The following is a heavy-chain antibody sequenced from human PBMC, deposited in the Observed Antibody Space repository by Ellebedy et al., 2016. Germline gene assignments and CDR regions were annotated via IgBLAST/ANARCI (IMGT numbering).Heavy chain of an antibody. J-gene: IGHJ4*02. V-gene: IGHV4-39*01. Sequence: SETLSLTCTVSGGSISSSSYYWGWIRQPPGKGLEWIGSIYYSGSTYYNPSLKSRVTISVDTSKNQFSLKLSSVTAADTAVYYCARQRWLQFYGGVEEVVYWGQGTLVTVSS. D-gene: IGHD5-24*01. CDR3: ARQRWLQFYGGVEEVVY. CDR1: GGSISSSSYY. CDR2: IYYSGST.